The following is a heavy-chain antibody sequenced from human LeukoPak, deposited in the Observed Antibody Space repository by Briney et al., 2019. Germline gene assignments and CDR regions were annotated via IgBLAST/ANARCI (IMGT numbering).Heavy chain of an antibody. V-gene: IGHV3-21*01. CDR3: ARDSPPYYYDSSGYYYEATDAFDI. J-gene: IGHJ3*02. Sequence: GGSLRLSRAASGFTFSSYSMNWVRQAPGKGLEWVSSISSSSSYIYYADSVKGRFTISRDNAKNSLYLQMNSLRAEDTAVYYCARDSPPYYYDSSGYYYEATDAFDIWGQGTMVTVSS. CDR1: GFTFSSYS. D-gene: IGHD3-22*01. CDR2: ISSSSSYI.